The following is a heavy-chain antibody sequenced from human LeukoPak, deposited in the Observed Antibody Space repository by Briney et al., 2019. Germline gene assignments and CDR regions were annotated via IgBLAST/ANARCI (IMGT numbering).Heavy chain of an antibody. CDR3: ARDYSGEWEQLTGWWFDP. V-gene: IGHV1-46*01. CDR1: GYTFGTHW. D-gene: IGHD1-26*01. Sequence: ASVKVSCKASGYTFGTHWMHWVRQAPGQGLEWMGIINPSGDVRSYAQKFKGRVTVTRDMSTRTVYMELRDLRPEDTAVYYCARDYSGEWEQLTGWWFDPWGQGTLVIVSS. J-gene: IGHJ5*02. CDR2: INPSGDVR.